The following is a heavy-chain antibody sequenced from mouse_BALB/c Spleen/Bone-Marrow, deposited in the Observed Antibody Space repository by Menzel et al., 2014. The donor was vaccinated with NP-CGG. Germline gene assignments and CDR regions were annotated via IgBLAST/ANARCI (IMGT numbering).Heavy chain of an antibody. J-gene: IGHJ2*01. D-gene: IGHD1-1*01. Sequence: VQLKQSGGGLVRPGGSLKLSCAASGFDFSRYWMSWVRQAPGKGLEWIGEINPDSRTINYSPSLKDKFIISRDNAKNTLYLRLNKVRSEDTALYYCARPDYYGYLNYWGQGTTLTVSS. CDR1: GFDFSRYW. CDR3: ARPDYYGYLNY. CDR2: INPDSRTI. V-gene: IGHV4-1*02.